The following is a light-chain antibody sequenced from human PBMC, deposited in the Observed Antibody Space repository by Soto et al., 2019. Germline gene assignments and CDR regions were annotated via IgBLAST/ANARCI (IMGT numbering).Light chain of an antibody. J-gene: IGKJ4*01. CDR1: QSISSW. Sequence: DIQMTQSPSTLSASVGDRVTITCRASQSISSWLAWYQQKPGKAPKLLIYKASSLESGFPSRFSGSGSGTEFTLTISSLQPDDFATYHCQQYNSYSGTFGGGTKVDIK. CDR3: QQYNSYSGT. CDR2: KAS. V-gene: IGKV1-5*03.